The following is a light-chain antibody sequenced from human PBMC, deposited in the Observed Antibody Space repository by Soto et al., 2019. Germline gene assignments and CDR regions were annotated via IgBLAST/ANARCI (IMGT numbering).Light chain of an antibody. CDR1: QSVSIY. V-gene: IGKV3-11*01. CDR2: DAS. Sequence: EIVLTQSPATLSLFPGERATLSCRAGQSVSIYLAWYQQKPGQAPRLLIYDASNRATGIPARFSGSGSGTDFTLTISSLEPEDFAVYYCQQRSNWPPEITFGQGTRLEIK. J-gene: IGKJ5*01. CDR3: QQRSNWPPEIT.